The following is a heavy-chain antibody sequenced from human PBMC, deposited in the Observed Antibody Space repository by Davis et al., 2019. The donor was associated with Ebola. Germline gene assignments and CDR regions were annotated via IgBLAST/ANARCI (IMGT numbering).Heavy chain of an antibody. CDR1: GDSVSSNSAA. CDR2: TYYRSKWYN. D-gene: IGHD6-13*01. J-gene: IGHJ5*02. CDR3: ARAVWAAAGNNWFDP. V-gene: IGHV6-1*01. Sequence: SQTPSLTCAISGDSVSSNSAAWTWIRQSPSRGLEWLGRTYYRSKWYNDYAVSVKSRITINPDTSKNQFSLQLNSVTPEDTAVYYCARAVWAAAGNNWFDPWGQGTLVTVSS.